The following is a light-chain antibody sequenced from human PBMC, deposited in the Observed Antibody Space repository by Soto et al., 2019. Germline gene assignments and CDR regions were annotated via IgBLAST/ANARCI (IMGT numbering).Light chain of an antibody. CDR3: QSWVDYSWT. Sequence: DIQMTQSPSTLSASVGDRVTITCRASQSITDWLAWYQQKPGKAPRFLIYNASNLEGGVPSRFSGSGSGTVITLTISRVQPDDFATYYRQSWVDYSWTFGQGNKVEIK. CDR2: NAS. V-gene: IGKV1-5*03. J-gene: IGKJ1*01. CDR1: QSITDW.